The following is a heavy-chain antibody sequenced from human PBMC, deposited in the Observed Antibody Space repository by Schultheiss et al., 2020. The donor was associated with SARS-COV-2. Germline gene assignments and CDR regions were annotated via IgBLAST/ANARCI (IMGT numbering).Heavy chain of an antibody. CDR1: DDSISSSGHY. CDR2: IYYGGSH. D-gene: IGHD3-9*01. CDR3: ARHILTLHGSGNGFDI. Sequence: SETLSLTCTVSDDSISSSGHYWGWIRQPPGEGLEWIGTIYYGGSHPYAPSLKSRVNIDASRTQVSLRLTSVSAADTAVYYCARHILTLHGSGNGFDIWGQGTMVTVSS. J-gene: IGHJ3*02. V-gene: IGHV4-39*01.